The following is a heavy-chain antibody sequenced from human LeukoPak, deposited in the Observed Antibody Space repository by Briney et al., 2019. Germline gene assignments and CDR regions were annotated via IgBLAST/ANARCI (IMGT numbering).Heavy chain of an antibody. CDR3: ARGVGYCSGGSRYNWFDP. D-gene: IGHD2-15*01. Sequence: SETLSLTCAVYGGSFSGYYWSWIRQPPGKGLEWIGEIKHSGSTNYNPSLKSRVTISVETSKNQFSLNLSSVTGAGTGVYYCARGVGYCSGGSRYNWFDPWGQGTLVTDSS. J-gene: IGHJ5*02. CDR1: GGSFSGYY. CDR2: IKHSGST. V-gene: IGHV4-34*01.